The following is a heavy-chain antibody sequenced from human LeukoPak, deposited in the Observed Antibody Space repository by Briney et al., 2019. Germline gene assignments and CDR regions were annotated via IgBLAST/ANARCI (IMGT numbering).Heavy chain of an antibody. J-gene: IGHJ1*01. D-gene: IGHD3-16*01. V-gene: IGHV3-21*01. CDR2: VSGRSSHV. CDR3: GRAFPPLRTSSAGDL. Sequence: GGSLRLSCSASGFSFSDYDMNWVRQAPGKGLEWVSAVSGRSSHVYYGESVKGRFTISRDNAKNSLYLQLDSLGVEDTAVYYCGRAFPPLRTSSAGDLWGQGTLVTVSS. CDR1: GFSFSDYD.